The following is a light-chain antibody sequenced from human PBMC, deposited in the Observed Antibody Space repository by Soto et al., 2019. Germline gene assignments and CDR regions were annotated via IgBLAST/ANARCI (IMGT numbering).Light chain of an antibody. CDR2: GAS. CDR1: QSVSSSY. CDR3: QQYGSPIT. J-gene: IGKJ5*01. V-gene: IGKV3-20*01. Sequence: EIVLTQSPGTLSLSPGERATLSCRASQSVSSSYLAWYQQKPGQAPRLLIYGASSRATGIPDRFSGSGSGTDFTVTISRLEPEDCAVYYCQQYGSPITFGQGTRLEIK.